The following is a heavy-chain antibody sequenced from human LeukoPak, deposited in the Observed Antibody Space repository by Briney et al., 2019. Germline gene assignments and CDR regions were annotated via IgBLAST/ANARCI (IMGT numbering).Heavy chain of an antibody. CDR1: GGSISSYY. J-gene: IGHJ6*03. V-gene: IGHV4-59*01. CDR3: ASALKPHMVRGASYYYYMDV. Sequence: PSETLSLTCTVSGGSISSYYWSWIRQPPGKGLEWIGYIYYSGYTNYNPSLKSRVTISVDTSKNQFSLKLSSVTAADTAVYYCASALKPHMVRGASYYYYMDVWGKGTTVTVSS. CDR2: IYYSGYT. D-gene: IGHD3-10*01.